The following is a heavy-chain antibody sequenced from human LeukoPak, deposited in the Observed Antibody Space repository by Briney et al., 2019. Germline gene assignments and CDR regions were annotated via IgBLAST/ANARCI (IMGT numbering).Heavy chain of an antibody. CDR1: GGSFSGYF. CDR2: INHSGST. D-gene: IGHD2-2*01. J-gene: IGHJ6*02. CDR3: ARDLVVPAAGGYYYGMDV. Sequence: PSETLSLTCAVYGGSFSGYFWSWIRQPPGKGLEWIGEINHSGSTNYNPSLKSRVTISVDTSKNQFSLKLSSVTAAATAVYYCARDLVVPAAGGYYYGMDVWGQGTTVTVSS. V-gene: IGHV4-34*01.